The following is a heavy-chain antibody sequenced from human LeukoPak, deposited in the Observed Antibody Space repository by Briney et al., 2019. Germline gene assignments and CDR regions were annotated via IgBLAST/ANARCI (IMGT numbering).Heavy chain of an antibody. Sequence: AETLSLTCTVSGGSFNGYYWSWIRQPPGKGLEWLGYINYSRSTSYNPRLKSRVTISVNTSTNHFSLKLSSVTAADTAVYYCARTSGSFLLFDYWGQGTLVTVSS. V-gene: IGHV4-59*01. CDR2: INYSRST. CDR3: ARTSGSFLLFDY. D-gene: IGHD1-26*01. CDR1: GGSFNGYY. J-gene: IGHJ4*02.